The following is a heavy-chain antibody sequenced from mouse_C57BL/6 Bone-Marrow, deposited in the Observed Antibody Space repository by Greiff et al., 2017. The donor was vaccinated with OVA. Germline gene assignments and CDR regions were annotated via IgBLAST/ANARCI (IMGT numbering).Heavy chain of an antibody. J-gene: IGHJ1*03. CDR1: GYTFTSYW. CDR2: IDPSDSYT. D-gene: IGHD2-3*01. Sequence: QVQLKQSGAELVMPGASVKLSCKASGYTFTSYWMHWVKQRPGQGLEWIGEIDPSDSYTNYNQKFKGKSTLTVDKSSSTAYMQLSSLTSEDSAVYYCAREDGYFYWYFDVWGTGTTVTVSS. CDR3: AREDGYFYWYFDV. V-gene: IGHV1-69*01.